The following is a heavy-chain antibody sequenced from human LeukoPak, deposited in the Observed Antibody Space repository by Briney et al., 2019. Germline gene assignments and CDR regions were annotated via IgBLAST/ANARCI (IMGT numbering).Heavy chain of an antibody. CDR2: IIPIFGTA. CDR3: ARNTLRFLDPFDY. CDR1: GGSFSSYA. D-gene: IGHD3-3*01. Sequence: SVKVSCKASGGSFSSYAISWVRQAPGQGLEWMGGIIPIFGTANYAQKFQGRVTITADESTSTAYMQLSSLRSEDTAVYYCARNTLRFLDPFDYWGQGTLVTVSS. J-gene: IGHJ4*02. V-gene: IGHV1-69*13.